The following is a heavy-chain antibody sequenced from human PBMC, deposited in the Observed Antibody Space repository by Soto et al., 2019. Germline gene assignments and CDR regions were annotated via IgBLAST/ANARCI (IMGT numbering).Heavy chain of an antibody. CDR1: GGTFSSYA. V-gene: IGHV1-69*12. CDR2: IIPIFGTA. J-gene: IGHJ6*02. CDR3: ARHLGGHHYYYGMDV. D-gene: IGHD3-16*01. Sequence: QVQLVQSGAEVKKPGSSVKVSCKASGGTFSSYAISWVRQAPGQGLEWMGGIIPIFGTADYAEKFQGRVTITADDFTSTAYRELSSLRSEDTAVYYCARHLGGHHYYYGMDVWGQGTTVTVSS.